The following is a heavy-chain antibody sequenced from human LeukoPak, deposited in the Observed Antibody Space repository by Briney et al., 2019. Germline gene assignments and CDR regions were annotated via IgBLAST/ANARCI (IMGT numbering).Heavy chain of an antibody. CDR2: IYYSGST. Sequence: PSETLSLTCTVSGGSISSYYWSWIRQPPGKGLEWIGYIYYSGSTNYNPSLKSRVTISVDTSKNQFSLKLSSVTAADTAVYYCARSNLYHNQDYWGQGTLVTVSS. D-gene: IGHD3-16*01. J-gene: IGHJ4*02. CDR1: GGSISSYY. CDR3: ARSNLYHNQDY. V-gene: IGHV4-59*01.